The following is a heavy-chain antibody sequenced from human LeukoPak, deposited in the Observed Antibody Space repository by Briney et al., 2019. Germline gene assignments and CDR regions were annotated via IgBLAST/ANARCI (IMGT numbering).Heavy chain of an antibody. Sequence: PSQTLSLTCAVSGGSISSGGYSWSWIRQPPGKGLEWIGYIYHSGSTYYNPSLKSRVTISVDRSKNQFSLKLTSVTAADTATYYCARETSLMGYASGLGFNYWGQGILVTVSS. CDR1: GGSISSGGYS. CDR3: ARETSLMGYASGLGFNY. J-gene: IGHJ4*02. D-gene: IGHD6-19*01. V-gene: IGHV4-30-2*01. CDR2: IYHSGST.